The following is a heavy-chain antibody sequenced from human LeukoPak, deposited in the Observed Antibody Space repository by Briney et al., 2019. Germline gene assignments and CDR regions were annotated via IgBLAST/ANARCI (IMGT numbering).Heavy chain of an antibody. J-gene: IGHJ3*02. CDR2: IYPGDSDT. D-gene: IGHD6-19*01. V-gene: IGHV5-51*01. Sequence: GESLKISFKAFGYSFTTPWIGWVRQMPGQGLEWMGIIYPGDSDTRYSPSFQGQITVSADKSISTAYLQWSSMKASDSAMYYCARVLAVAGHDAFDIWGQGTVVIVSS. CDR3: ARVLAVAGHDAFDI. CDR1: GYSFTTPW.